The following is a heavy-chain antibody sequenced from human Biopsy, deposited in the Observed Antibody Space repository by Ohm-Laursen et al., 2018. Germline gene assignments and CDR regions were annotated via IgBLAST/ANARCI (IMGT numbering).Heavy chain of an antibody. Sequence: ASETVSCQLSGPFLSSYGLDWVRQAPGQGLGWMVRISGYNGNTNYAQKFQGRVTMTIDSTASTDYLKLRSLRSDDTAFYYCVRGTGGQYFDYWGQGTLVTVSS. CDR1: GPFLSSYG. J-gene: IGHJ4*02. D-gene: IGHD3/OR15-3a*01. CDR2: ISGYNGNT. V-gene: IGHV1-18*01. CDR3: VRGTGGQYFDY.